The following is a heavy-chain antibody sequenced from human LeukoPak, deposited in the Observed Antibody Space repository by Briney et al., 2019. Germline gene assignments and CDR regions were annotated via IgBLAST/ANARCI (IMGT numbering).Heavy chain of an antibody. V-gene: IGHV4-34*01. Sequence: SETLSLTCAAYGGSFSGDYWSWIRQPPGKGLEWIGEINHSGSTNYNPSLKSRVTISVDTSTNQFSLKLSTVTAADTAVYYCAIHVDTAMVTNWFDPWGQGTLVTVSS. CDR2: INHSGST. J-gene: IGHJ5*02. CDR3: AIHVDTAMVTNWFDP. D-gene: IGHD5-18*01. CDR1: GGSFSGDY.